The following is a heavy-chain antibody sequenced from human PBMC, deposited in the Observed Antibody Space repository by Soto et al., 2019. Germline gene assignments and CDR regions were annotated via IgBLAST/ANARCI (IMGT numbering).Heavy chain of an antibody. CDR3: ARAHNYYDSSGSIPPHFDY. Sequence: SETLSLTCTVSCGSISSYYWSWIRQPPGKGLEWIGYIYYSGSTNYNPSLKSRVTISVDTSKNQFSLKLSSVTAADTAVYYCARAHNYYDSSGSIPPHFDYWGQGTLVTV. CDR2: IYYSGST. CDR1: CGSISSYY. V-gene: IGHV4-59*01. D-gene: IGHD3-22*01. J-gene: IGHJ4*02.